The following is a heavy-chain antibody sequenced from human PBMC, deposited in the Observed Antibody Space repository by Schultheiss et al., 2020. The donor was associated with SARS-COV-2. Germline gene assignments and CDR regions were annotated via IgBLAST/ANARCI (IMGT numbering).Heavy chain of an antibody. J-gene: IGHJ5*02. D-gene: IGHD1-26*01. Sequence: SETLSLTCTVSGGSVSSGSYYWSWIRQPPGKGLEWIGEIYHSGSTNYNPSLKSRVTISMDKSKNQFYLSLTSVTAADTAVYYCARNVWGPKIDLWGQGALVTVSS. CDR2: IYHSGST. CDR1: GGSVSSGSYY. V-gene: IGHV4-61*01. CDR3: ARNVWGPKIDL.